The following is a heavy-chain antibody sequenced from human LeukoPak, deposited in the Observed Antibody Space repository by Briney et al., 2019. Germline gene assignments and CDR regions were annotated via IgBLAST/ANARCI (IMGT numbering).Heavy chain of an antibody. D-gene: IGHD3-10*01. V-gene: IGHV3-21*01. Sequence: GGSLRLSCAASGFTFSSYSMNWVRQAPGKGLEWVSSISSSSSYIYYADSVKGRFTISRDNAKNSMYLQMNSLRAEDTAVYYCARVTGGSGSLVWFDPWGQGTLVTVSS. CDR3: ARVTGGSGSLVWFDP. J-gene: IGHJ5*02. CDR2: ISSSSSYI. CDR1: GFTFSSYS.